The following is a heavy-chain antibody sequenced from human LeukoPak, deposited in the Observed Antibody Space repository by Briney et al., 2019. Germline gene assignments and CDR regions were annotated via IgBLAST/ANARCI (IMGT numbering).Heavy chain of an antibody. CDR3: ARFSRAESYLDY. CDR2: IYYSGST. V-gene: IGHV4-59*08. Sequence: SETLSLTCTVSGGSISGYYWSWIRQPPGKGLEWIGYIYYSGSTNYNPSLKSRVTISVDTSKNQFSLKLSSVTAADTAVYYCARFSRAESYLDYWGQGTLVTVSS. J-gene: IGHJ4*02. D-gene: IGHD3-10*01. CDR1: GGSISGYY.